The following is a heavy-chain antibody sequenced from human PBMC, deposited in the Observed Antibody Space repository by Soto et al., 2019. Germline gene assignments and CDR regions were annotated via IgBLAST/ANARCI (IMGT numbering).Heavy chain of an antibody. CDR1: GFPFGSYA. J-gene: IGHJ4*02. CDR3: AKDLVTVALAGSDRRRAGYSDF. CDR2: ITDNAANT. Sequence: GESLKISWAASGFPFGSYAMSWVREAPGKGLGWSSTITDNAANTYDADSVKGRFTSTRDYARNTVYRHMRSPRGEDTATYYWAKDLVTVALAGSDRRRAGYSDFWGQVTRVTVSS. D-gene: IGHD3-10*01. V-gene: IGHV3-23*01.